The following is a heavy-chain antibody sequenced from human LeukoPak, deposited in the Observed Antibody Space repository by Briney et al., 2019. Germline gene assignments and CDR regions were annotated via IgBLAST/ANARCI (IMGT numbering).Heavy chain of an antibody. V-gene: IGHV4-59*01. CDR3: ARLLCSGGSCYLDY. Sequence: SETLSLTCTVSGGSISSYYWSWIRQPPGKGLEWIGYIYYSGSTNYNPSLKSRVTMSVDTSKNQFSLKLSSVTAADTAVYYCARLLCSGGSCYLDYWGQGTLVTVSS. CDR1: GGSISSYY. D-gene: IGHD2-15*01. J-gene: IGHJ4*02. CDR2: IYYSGST.